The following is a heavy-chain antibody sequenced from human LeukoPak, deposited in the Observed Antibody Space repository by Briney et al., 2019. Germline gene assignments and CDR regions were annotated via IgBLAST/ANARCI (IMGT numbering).Heavy chain of an antibody. CDR1: GGSISSYC. J-gene: IGHJ4*02. CDR3: ARWDTANLFDY. Sequence: PSETLSLTCTVSGGSISSYCWSWIRQPPGKGLEWIGYIYYSGSTNYNPSLKSRVTISVDTSKNQFSLKLSSVTAADTAVYYCARWDTANLFDYWGQGTLVTVSS. V-gene: IGHV4-59*08. CDR2: IYYSGST. D-gene: IGHD5-18*01.